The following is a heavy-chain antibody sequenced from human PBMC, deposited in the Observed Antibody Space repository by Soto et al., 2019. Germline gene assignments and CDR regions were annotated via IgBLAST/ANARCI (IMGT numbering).Heavy chain of an antibody. J-gene: IGHJ4*02. Sequence: QVQLVESGGGVVEPGRSLRLSCAASGFTFSSYGMHWVRQAPDKGLEWVAVISYDGSNKYYADSVKGRFTISRDNSKNSLYLHMNSLRAEDTAVYYCAKDSSGWYSYFDYWGQGTLVTVSS. CDR3: AKDSSGWYSYFDY. D-gene: IGHD6-19*01. CDR1: GFTFSSYG. V-gene: IGHV3-30*18. CDR2: ISYDGSNK.